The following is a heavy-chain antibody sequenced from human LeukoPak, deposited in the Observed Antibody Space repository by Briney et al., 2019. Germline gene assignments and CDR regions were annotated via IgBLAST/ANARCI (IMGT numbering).Heavy chain of an antibody. J-gene: IGHJ4*02. V-gene: IGHV1-46*01. CDR1: GYTFTSYY. CDR2: LNPSSGST. Sequence: GASVKVSCKASGYTFTSYYMHWVRQAPGQGLEWMGILNPSSGSTSYAQKFQGRVTMTRDTSTSTVDMELSSLRSEDTAVYYCARDLYCYGSGSYFLDYWGQGTLVTVSS. D-gene: IGHD3-10*01. CDR3: ARDLYCYGSGSYFLDY.